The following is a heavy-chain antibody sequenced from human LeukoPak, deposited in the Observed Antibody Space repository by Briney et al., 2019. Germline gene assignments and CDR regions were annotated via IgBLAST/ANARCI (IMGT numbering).Heavy chain of an antibody. CDR1: GLTLDEYG. J-gene: IGHJ4*02. Sequence: GRSLRLSCAASGLTLDEYGMSWVRQAPGKGLEWVSGINRNGGITGYAESVKGRFTISRDNAKNSLYLQMNSLRAEDTASYHCARKGLGGELGGFWGQGTLVTVSS. CDR2: INRNGGIT. V-gene: IGHV3-20*01. D-gene: IGHD1-26*01. CDR3: ARKGLGGELGGF.